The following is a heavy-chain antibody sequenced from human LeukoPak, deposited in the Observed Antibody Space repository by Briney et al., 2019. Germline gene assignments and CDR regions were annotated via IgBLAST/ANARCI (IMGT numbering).Heavy chain of an antibody. V-gene: IGHV3-49*04. D-gene: IGHD5-18*01. J-gene: IGHJ4*02. CDR3: TRNVDTASFDY. CDR2: IRSKAYGGTT. CDR1: GFTLGDYA. Sequence: PGRSLRLSCTASGFTLGDYAMSWVRQAPGKGLEWVGFIRSKAYGGTTEYAASVKGRFTISRDDSKSIAYLQMNSLKTEDTAVYYCTRNVDTASFDYWGQGTLVTVSS.